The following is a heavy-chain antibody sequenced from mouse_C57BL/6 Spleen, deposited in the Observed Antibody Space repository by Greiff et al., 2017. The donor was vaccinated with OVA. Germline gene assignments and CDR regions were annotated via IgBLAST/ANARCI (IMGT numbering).Heavy chain of an antibody. Sequence: QVHVKQPGAELVKPGASVKMSCKASGYTFTSYWITWVKQRPGQGLEWIGDIYPGSGSTNYNEKFKSKATLKVDTSSSTAYMQLSSLTSEDSAVYYCAREGNFAWFADWGQGTLVTVSA. CDR3: AREGNFAWFAD. CDR1: GYTFTSYW. CDR2: IYPGSGST. J-gene: IGHJ3*01. V-gene: IGHV1-55*01.